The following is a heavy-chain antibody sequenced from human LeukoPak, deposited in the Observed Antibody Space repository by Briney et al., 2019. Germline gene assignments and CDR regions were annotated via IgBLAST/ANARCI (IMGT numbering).Heavy chain of an antibody. CDR3: ARRRGKWAVNWFDP. CDR2: LYYDGRT. J-gene: IGHJ5*02. CDR1: GDSVSSSNYY. Sequence: SETLSLTCTVFGDSVSSSNYYWAWFRQPPGKGLDWIGSLYYDGRTYYSPSLESRVTVSVDTSKNQFALKLTSVTAADTAVYYCARRRGKWAVNWFDPWGPGTLVTVSS. V-gene: IGHV4-39*01. D-gene: IGHD1-26*01.